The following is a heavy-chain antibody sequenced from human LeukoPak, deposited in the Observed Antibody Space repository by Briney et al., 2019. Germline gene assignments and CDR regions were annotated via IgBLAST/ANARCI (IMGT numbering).Heavy chain of an antibody. CDR3: ASDYYGPGSYLPRYYYGMDG. V-gene: IGHV1-69*05. Sequence: ASVTVSLTASGGTFISFAISWVRQAAGPGREGMGGISPILGTAHYAQKLQGRVTITTDEYTRTAYMELSSLRSEDTAVYYCASDYYGPGSYLPRYYYGMDGGGQGTTGTVS. J-gene: IGHJ6*02. CDR2: ISPILGTA. D-gene: IGHD3-10*01. CDR1: GGTFISFA.